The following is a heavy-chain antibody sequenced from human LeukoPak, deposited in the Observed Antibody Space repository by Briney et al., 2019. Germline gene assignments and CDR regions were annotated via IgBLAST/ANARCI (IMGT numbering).Heavy chain of an antibody. J-gene: IGHJ3*02. D-gene: IGHD1-26*01. CDR3: ARVHSGSSDAFDI. Sequence: SVKVSCKTSGGPFSTSAYNWVRQAPGQGLQWMGRIIPIVEVAHYAQTFRGRVTITADKSTNTAYMELTSLRSEDTAVYYCARVHSGSSDAFDIWGQGTMVTVS. CDR1: GGPFSTSA. V-gene: IGHV1-69*04. CDR2: IIPIVEVA.